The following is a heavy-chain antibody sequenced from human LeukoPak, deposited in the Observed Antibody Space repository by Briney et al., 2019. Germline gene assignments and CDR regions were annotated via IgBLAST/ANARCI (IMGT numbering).Heavy chain of an antibody. CDR2: IYHSGST. Sequence: PSETLSLTCAVSGGSISSTNLWNWVRQPPGKGLEWIGEIYHSGSTKYNPSLKSRVAISIDTSKNQFSLKVNSVTAADTAVYYCARLPPRLYTRAHEYYDYITDVWAQGTTVTVSS. CDR1: GGSISSTNL. J-gene: IGHJ6*01. D-gene: IGHD4-11*01. CDR3: ARLPPRLYTRAHEYYDYITDV. V-gene: IGHV4-4*02.